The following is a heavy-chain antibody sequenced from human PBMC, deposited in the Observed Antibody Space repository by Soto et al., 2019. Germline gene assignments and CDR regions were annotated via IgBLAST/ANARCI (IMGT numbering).Heavy chain of an antibody. CDR1: GYSFTSYW. V-gene: IGHV5-51*01. CDR2: IYPGDSDT. Sequence: PGESLKISCKGSGYSFTSYWIGWVRQMPGKGLEWMGIIYPGDSDTRYSPSFQGQVTISADKSISTAYLQWSSLKASDTAMYYCARHTSPPRYSSGWLQPYGIDGWGQGTTVTFSS. D-gene: IGHD6-19*01. J-gene: IGHJ6*02. CDR3: ARHTSPPRYSSGWLQPYGIDG.